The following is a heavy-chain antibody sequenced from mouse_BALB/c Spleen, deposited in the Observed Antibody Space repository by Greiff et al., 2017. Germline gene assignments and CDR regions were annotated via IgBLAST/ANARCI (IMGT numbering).Heavy chain of an antibody. CDR2: ISSGGSYT. Sequence: EVQLVESGGGLVKPGGSLKLSCAASGFTFSSYTMSWVRQTPEKRLEWVATISSGGSYTYYPDSVKGRFTISRDNAKNTLYLQMSSLKSEDTAMYYCTRTDGYYVWYFDVWGAGTTVTVSS. D-gene: IGHD2-3*01. J-gene: IGHJ1*01. CDR1: GFTFSSYT. V-gene: IGHV5-6-4*01. CDR3: TRTDGYYVWYFDV.